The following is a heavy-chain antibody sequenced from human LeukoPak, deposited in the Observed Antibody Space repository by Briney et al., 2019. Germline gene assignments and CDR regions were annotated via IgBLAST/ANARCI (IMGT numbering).Heavy chain of an antibody. D-gene: IGHD1-26*01. CDR3: ARVHVGAPDYYMDV. J-gene: IGHJ6*03. V-gene: IGHV1-8*03. CDR2: MNPNSGNT. Sequence: ASVKVSCKASGYTFTSYDINWGRQATGQGLEWTGCMNPNSGNTGYAQKFQGRVTITRNTSISTAYMELSSLRSEDTAVYYCARVHVGAPDYYMDVWGKGTTVTVSS. CDR1: GYTFTSYD.